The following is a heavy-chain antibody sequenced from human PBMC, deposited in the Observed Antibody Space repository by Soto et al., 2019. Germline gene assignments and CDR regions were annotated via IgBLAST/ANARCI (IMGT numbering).Heavy chain of an antibody. D-gene: IGHD4-17*01. CDR1: GFTFSTYA. Sequence: EVQLLESGGGLVQPGGSLRLSCAASGFTFSTYAMIWVRQAPGKGLEWVSVITGSGGSTYYADSVKGRFTISRDTSENTLFLQMNSLRAEDTAVYYCAKDRYGDYGGIDYWGQETMVTVSS. CDR3: AKDRYGDYGGIDY. V-gene: IGHV3-23*01. J-gene: IGHJ4*02. CDR2: ITGSGGST.